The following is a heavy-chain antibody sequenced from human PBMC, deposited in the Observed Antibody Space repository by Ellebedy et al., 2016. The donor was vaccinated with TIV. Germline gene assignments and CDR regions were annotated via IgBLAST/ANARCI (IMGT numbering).Heavy chain of an antibody. CDR1: GFTFSSYS. V-gene: IGHV3-48*01. Sequence: PGESLKISCAAPGFTFSSYSMNWVRQAPGKGLEWVSYISSSSSTIYYADSVKGRFTVSRDNAKNSLYLQMNSLRAEDTAVYYCARAPSYLGDIVVVPAANLRAYYYGMDVWGQGTTVTVSS. D-gene: IGHD2-2*01. CDR2: ISSSSSTI. CDR3: ARAPSYLGDIVVVPAANLRAYYYGMDV. J-gene: IGHJ6*02.